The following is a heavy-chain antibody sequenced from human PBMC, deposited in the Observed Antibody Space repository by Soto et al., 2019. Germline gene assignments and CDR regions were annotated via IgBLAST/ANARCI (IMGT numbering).Heavy chain of an antibody. CDR2: IRSKANSYAT. D-gene: IGHD3-10*01. Sequence: SLRLSCAASGFTFSGSAMHWVRQASGKGLEWVGRIRSKANSYATAYAASVKGRFTISRDDSKNTAYLQMNSLKTEDTAVYYCTGYYYGSGSYSDYWGQGTLVTVSS. V-gene: IGHV3-73*01. CDR3: TGYYYGSGSYSDY. J-gene: IGHJ4*02. CDR1: GFTFSGSA.